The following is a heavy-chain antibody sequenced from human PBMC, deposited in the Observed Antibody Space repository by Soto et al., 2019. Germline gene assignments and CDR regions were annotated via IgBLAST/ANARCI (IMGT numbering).Heavy chain of an antibody. J-gene: IGHJ3*02. V-gene: IGHV3-23*01. CDR1: GFVFSSYA. CDR3: AKTTDGWFSAFEI. CDR2: ISGSGTTA. Sequence: PGLCLRLSCAASGFVFSSYAIICVLPDPGKGLEWVSAISGSGTTAYYADSVKGRFIFSRDNPKNTMYLQMNSLRAEDTAVYFCAKTTDGWFSAFEIWGQGTVVTVSS. D-gene: IGHD6-19*01.